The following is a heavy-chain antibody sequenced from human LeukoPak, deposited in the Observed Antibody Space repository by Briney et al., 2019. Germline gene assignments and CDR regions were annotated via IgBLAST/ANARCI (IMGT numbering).Heavy chain of an antibody. Sequence: ASVKVSCKASGITFSGYYIHWVRQAPGQGLEWMGWINHNSGGTNYAQKFQGRVTMTRDTSISTVYMELSRLRSDDTAMYYCAKSGYIYGNDYGGRETLVTVP. CDR1: GITFSGYY. CDR2: INHNSGGT. CDR3: AKSGYIYGNDY. D-gene: IGHD5-18*01. V-gene: IGHV1-2*02. J-gene: IGHJ4*02.